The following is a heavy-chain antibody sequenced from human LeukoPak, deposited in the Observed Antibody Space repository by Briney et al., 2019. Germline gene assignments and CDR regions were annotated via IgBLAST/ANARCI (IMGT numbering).Heavy chain of an antibody. V-gene: IGHV4-34*01. CDR2: INHSEST. Sequence: SETLSLTCAVYGGSFSGYYWSWIRQPPGKGLEWIGEINHSESTNYNPSLKSRVTISVDTSKNQFSLKLSSVTAADTAVYYCARGPYYDIYYYYMDVWGKGTTVTVS. D-gene: IGHD3-22*01. CDR3: ARGPYYDIYYYYMDV. J-gene: IGHJ6*03. CDR1: GGSFSGYY.